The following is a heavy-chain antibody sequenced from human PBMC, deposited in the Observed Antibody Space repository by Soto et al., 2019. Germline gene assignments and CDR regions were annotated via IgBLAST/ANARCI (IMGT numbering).Heavy chain of an antibody. CDR1: GFSLSTSGMC. D-gene: IGHD3-10*01. V-gene: IGHV2-70*11. Sequence: SGPTLVNPTQTLTLTCTCSGFSLSTSGMCVSWIRQPPGKALEWLARIDWDDDKYYSTSLKTRLTISKDTSKNQVVLTMTNMDPVDTATYYCARTRYNMVRGVMLEFDPWGQGTLVTVSS. J-gene: IGHJ5*02. CDR2: IDWDDDK. CDR3: ARTRYNMVRGVMLEFDP.